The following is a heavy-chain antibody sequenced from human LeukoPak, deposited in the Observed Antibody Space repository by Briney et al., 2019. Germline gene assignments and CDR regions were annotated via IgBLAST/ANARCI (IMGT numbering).Heavy chain of an antibody. CDR1: GFTFSSYG. V-gene: IGHV3-23*01. CDR3: ARVRDYDFWSGYPAAFDI. CDR2: ISGSGGST. J-gene: IGHJ3*02. Sequence: GGSLRLSCAASGFTFSSYGMSWVRQAPGKGLEWVSAISGSGGSTYYADSVKGRFTISRDNAKNSLYLQMNSLRAEDTAVYYCARVRDYDFWSGYPAAFDIWGQGTMVTVSS. D-gene: IGHD3-3*01.